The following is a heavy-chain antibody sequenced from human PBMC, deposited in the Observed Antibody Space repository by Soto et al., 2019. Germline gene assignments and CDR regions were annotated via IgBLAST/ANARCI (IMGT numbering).Heavy chain of an antibody. CDR3: ARLRLRNWFDP. Sequence: SETLSLTCTVSGGSICSGSYYWGWIRQPPGKGLERIGSIYYSGSTYYNPSLKSRVTISVDTSKNQFSLKLSSVTAADTAVYYCARLRLRNWFDPWGQGTLVTVSS. V-gene: IGHV4-39*01. CDR1: GGSICSGSYY. D-gene: IGHD2-15*01. CDR2: IYYSGST. J-gene: IGHJ5*02.